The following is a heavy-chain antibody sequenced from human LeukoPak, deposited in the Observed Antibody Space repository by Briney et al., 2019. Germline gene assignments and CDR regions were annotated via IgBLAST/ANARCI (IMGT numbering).Heavy chain of an antibody. CDR3: ARVSDTSMVTPGYDS. V-gene: IGHV1-18*01. Sequence: ASVKVSCKTSGYNFNRYTITWVRQAPGQGLEWMGWVSTSNGDTSYADKFQGRVTMTTETVTKTAYMELRRLRSGDTAMYFCARVSDTSMVTPGYDSWGQGTLVTVSS. CDR1: GYNFNRYT. CDR2: VSTSNGDT. J-gene: IGHJ4*02. D-gene: IGHD5-18*01.